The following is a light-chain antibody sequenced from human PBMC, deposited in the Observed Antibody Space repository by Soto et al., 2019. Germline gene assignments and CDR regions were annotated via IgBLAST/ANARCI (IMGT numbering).Light chain of an antibody. V-gene: IGLV2-14*01. CDR3: SSYTTSSTDV. Sequence: QSVLTQPAAVSGSPGQSITISCTGTSSDVGGFHSVSWYQQHPGKAPKLIIYEVSNRPSGVSNRFSGSKSGNTASLTISGLQTEDEADYYCSSYTTSSTDVFGTGTKV. CDR2: EVS. J-gene: IGLJ1*01. CDR1: SSDVGGFHS.